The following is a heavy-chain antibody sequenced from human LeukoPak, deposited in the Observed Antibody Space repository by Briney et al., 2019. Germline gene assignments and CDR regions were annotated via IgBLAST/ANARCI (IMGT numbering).Heavy chain of an antibody. CDR1: GGSISSGDYY. CDR3: ARDGYCSGGSCYPNWFDP. CDR2: IYYSGST. D-gene: IGHD2-15*01. Sequence: SQTLSLTCTVSGGSISSGDYYWSWIRQPPGKGLEWIGYIYYSGSTYYNPSLKSRVTIPVDTSKNQFSLKLSSVTAADTAVYYCARDGYCSGGSCYPNWFDPWGQGTLVTVSS. V-gene: IGHV4-30-4*01. J-gene: IGHJ5*02.